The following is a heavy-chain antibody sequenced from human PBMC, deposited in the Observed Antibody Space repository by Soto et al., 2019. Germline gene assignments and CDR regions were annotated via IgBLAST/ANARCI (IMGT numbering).Heavy chain of an antibody. D-gene: IGHD3-22*01. CDR3: ARDNYDSSGYYHRGFDY. CDR2: INGGGSKT. J-gene: IGHJ4*02. CDR1: GFTFSSYW. Sequence: PGGSLRLSCAASGFTFSSYWMHWVRQTPEKGLVWVSHINGGGSKTTYADSVKGRFTISRDNAKNTLYLQMNSLRAEDTAVYYCARDNYDSSGYYHRGFDYWGQGTLVTVPS. V-gene: IGHV3-74*01.